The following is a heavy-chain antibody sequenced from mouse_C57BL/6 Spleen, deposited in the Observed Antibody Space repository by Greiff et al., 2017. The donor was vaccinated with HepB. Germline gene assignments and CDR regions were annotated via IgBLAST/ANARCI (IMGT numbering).Heavy chain of an antibody. J-gene: IGHJ3*01. D-gene: IGHD3-2*02. CDR1: GYAFSSSW. CDR2: IYPGDGDT. V-gene: IGHV1-82*01. Sequence: QVQLQQSGPELVKPGASVKISCMASGYAFSSSWMNWVKQRPGKGLEWIGRIYPGDGDTNYNGKFKGKATLTADKSSSTAYMQLSSLTSEDSAVYFCATHSSGSAWFAYWGQGTLVTVSA. CDR3: ATHSSGSAWFAY.